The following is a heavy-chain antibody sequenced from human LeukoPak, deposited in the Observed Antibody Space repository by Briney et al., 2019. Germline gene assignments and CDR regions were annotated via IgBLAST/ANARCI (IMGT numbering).Heavy chain of an antibody. CDR2: ISSSSYI. Sequence: GGSLRLSCAASGFTFSSYSMNWVRQAPGKGLEWVSSISSSSYIYYADSVKGRFTISRDNAKNSLYLQMNSLRAEDTAVYYCARLADMHYYMDVWSKGTTVTVSS. CDR3: ARLADMHYYMDV. J-gene: IGHJ6*03. CDR1: GFTFSSYS. V-gene: IGHV3-21*01. D-gene: IGHD2-15*01.